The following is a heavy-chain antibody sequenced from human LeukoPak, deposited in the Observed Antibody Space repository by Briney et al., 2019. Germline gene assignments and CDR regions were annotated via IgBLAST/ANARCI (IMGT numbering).Heavy chain of an antibody. CDR2: IGTIGYST. D-gene: IGHD5-24*01. Sequence: GGSLGLSCVASGFSFSSAAMTWVRQAPGKGMEWVSLIGTIGYSTYYADSVKGRFTISRDNSKNTLSLQMNSLRVEDTAIYYCVKDIQLSTWGVGTMVTVSS. CDR1: GFSFSSAA. CDR3: VKDIQLST. J-gene: IGHJ3*01. V-gene: IGHV3-23*01.